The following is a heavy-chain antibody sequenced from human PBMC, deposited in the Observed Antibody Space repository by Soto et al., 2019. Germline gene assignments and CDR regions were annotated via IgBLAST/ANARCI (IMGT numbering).Heavy chain of an antibody. Sequence: EVQLVESGGCLVQPGGSLRLSCAASGFTFSSYEMNWVRQAPGKGLEWVSYISSSGSTIYYADSVKGRFTISRDNAKNSLYLQMNSLRAEDTAVYYCARVGWAASTPRFDPWGQGTLVTVSS. D-gene: IGHD6-19*01. CDR3: ARVGWAASTPRFDP. CDR2: ISSSGSTI. J-gene: IGHJ5*02. CDR1: GFTFSSYE. V-gene: IGHV3-48*03.